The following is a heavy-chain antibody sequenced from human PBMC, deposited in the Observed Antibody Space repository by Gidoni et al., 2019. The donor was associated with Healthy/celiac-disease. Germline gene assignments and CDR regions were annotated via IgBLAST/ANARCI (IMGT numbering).Heavy chain of an antibody. CDR2: ISSSSSYI. V-gene: IGHV3-21*01. CDR1: GFTFSSYS. D-gene: IGHD6-13*01. Sequence: EVQLVVSGGGLVKPGGSLRLSCAASGFTFSSYSMNWVRQAPGKGLDWVSSISSSSSYIYYADSVKGRFTISRDNAKNSLYLQMNSLRAEDTAVYYCERDESGIADSWGQGTLVTVSS. J-gene: IGHJ5*01. CDR3: ERDESGIADS.